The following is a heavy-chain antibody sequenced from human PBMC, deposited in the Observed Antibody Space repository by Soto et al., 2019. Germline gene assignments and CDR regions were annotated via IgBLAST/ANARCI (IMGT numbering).Heavy chain of an antibody. CDR1: GDSVSSNCAA. J-gene: IGHJ5*02. CDR2: TYYRSKWYN. Sequence: SQTLSLPCAISGDSVSSNCAAWNWIRQSPSRGLEWLGRTYYRSKWYNDYAVSVKSRITINPDTSKNQFSLQLNSVTPEDTAVYYCARGIAVAGTHWFDPWGQGTLVTRLL. CDR3: ARGIAVAGTHWFDP. D-gene: IGHD6-19*01. V-gene: IGHV6-1*01.